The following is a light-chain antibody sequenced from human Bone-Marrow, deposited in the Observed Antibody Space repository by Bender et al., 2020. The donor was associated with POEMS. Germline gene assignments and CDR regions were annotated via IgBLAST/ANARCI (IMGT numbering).Light chain of an antibody. V-gene: IGLV2-14*01. CDR3: SSYTSGRTLV. CDR1: SSDVGGYHY. Sequence: QSALTQPASVSGSPGQSITISCTGTSSDVGGYHYVSWYQKYPGKAPKLVFFYVSKRPAGVSHRFSGSKSGNTASLTIPVLQAEDEADYYCSSYTSGRTLVFGGGTRVTVL. CDR2: YVS. J-gene: IGLJ2*01.